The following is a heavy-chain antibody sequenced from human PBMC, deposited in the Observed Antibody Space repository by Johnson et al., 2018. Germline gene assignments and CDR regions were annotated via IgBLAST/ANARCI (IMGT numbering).Heavy chain of an antibody. CDR1: GFTFSGSA. D-gene: IGHD2-2*02. CDR2: IRSKANSYAT. V-gene: IGHV3-73*02. Sequence: VQLQESGGGLVQPGGSLKLSCAASGFTFSGSAMHWVRQASGKGLEWVGRIRSKANSYATAYAATVNGRFTISGDDSKNTAYLQMNSLKTEDTAVYYCTRHSDWYCSSTSCYSLSFGMDVWGQGTTVTVSS. CDR3: TRHSDWYCSSTSCYSLSFGMDV. J-gene: IGHJ6*02.